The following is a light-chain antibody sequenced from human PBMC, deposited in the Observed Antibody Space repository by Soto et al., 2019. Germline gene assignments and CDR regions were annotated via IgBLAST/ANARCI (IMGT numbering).Light chain of an antibody. CDR3: QQYGSTRWT. V-gene: IGKV3-20*01. Sequence: EIVLTQSPGTLSLSPGERATLSCRASQSVSSSYLAWYQQHRGQAPRLLIYGASSRATGIPDRFSGSGYGTDFTLTISRLEPEDYAVYYCQQYGSTRWTFGHGTKV. CDR1: QSVSSSY. CDR2: GAS. J-gene: IGKJ1*01.